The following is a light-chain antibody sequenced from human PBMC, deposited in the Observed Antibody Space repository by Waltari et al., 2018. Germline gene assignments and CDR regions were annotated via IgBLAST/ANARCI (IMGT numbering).Light chain of an antibody. CDR1: SGSVSTSYY. V-gene: IGLV8-61*01. Sequence: QTVVTQEPSFSVSPGGTVTLTCGLSSGSVSTSYYPSWYQQTPGQAPRTLIYSTTTRSSGVPDRFSGSILGNKAALTITGAQADDESDYYCVLYMGSGIHWVFGGGTKLTVL. CDR2: STT. J-gene: IGLJ3*02. CDR3: VLYMGSGIHWV.